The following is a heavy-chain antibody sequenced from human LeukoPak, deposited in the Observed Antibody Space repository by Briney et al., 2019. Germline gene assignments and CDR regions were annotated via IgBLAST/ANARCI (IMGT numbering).Heavy chain of an antibody. V-gene: IGHV3-74*01. CDR3: TRVFVGDEYSSSEY. D-gene: IGHD6-13*01. Sequence: GGSLRLSCAASGFTFSRYYMHWVRQAPGKGLVWVSRINSDGSSTTYADSVKGRFTIPRDNAKNTLYLQMNSLKVEDTAVYYCTRVFVGDEYSSSEYWGQGTLVTVSS. J-gene: IGHJ4*02. CDR2: INSDGSST. CDR1: GFTFSRYY.